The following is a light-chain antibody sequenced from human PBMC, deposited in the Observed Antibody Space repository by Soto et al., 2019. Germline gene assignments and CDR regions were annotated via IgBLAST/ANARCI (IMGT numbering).Light chain of an antibody. J-gene: IGKJ2*01. CDR2: GAS. Sequence: ESMLTQSPGTLSLSPGERATLSCRASQSVDSRFLTWYQQKPGQTPRLLIYGASIRATGIPDRFSGSGSGTDFTLIISRVEPEDSAAYYCLQFGTSPPAFTFGQGTKLEI. CDR3: LQFGTSPPAFT. CDR1: QSVDSRF. V-gene: IGKV3-20*01.